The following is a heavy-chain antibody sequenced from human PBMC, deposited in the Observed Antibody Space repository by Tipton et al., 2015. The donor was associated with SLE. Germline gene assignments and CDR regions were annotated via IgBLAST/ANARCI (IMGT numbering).Heavy chain of an antibody. D-gene: IGHD1-7*01. CDR2: IKQDGSEK. Sequence: SLRLSCAASGFTFSSYWMSWVRQAPGKGLEWVANIKQDGSEKYYVDSVKGRFTISRDNAKNSLYLQMDSLRPEDTAFYYCAKERITGTTGNYYGMDVWGQGTTVTVSS. CDR1: GFTFSSYW. V-gene: IGHV3-7*03. J-gene: IGHJ6*01. CDR3: AKERITGTTGNYYGMDV.